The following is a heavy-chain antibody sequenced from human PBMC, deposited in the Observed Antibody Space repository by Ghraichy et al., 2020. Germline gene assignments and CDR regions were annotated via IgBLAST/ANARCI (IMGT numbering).Heavy chain of an antibody. D-gene: IGHD3-3*01. CDR3: AKWLKGGYYVVDY. V-gene: IGHV3-23*01. J-gene: IGHJ4*02. Sequence: GGSLRLSCAASGFTFGSYAMTWVRQAPGKGLEWVSAISATGGATYYAYSVKGRFTISRDNSKNTLYLQMNSLSAEDTALYYCAKWLKGGYYVVDYWGQGTLVTVSS. CDR1: GFTFGSYA. CDR2: ISATGGAT.